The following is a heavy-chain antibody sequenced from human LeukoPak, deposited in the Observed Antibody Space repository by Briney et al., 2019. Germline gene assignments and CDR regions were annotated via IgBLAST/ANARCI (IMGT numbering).Heavy chain of an antibody. D-gene: IGHD3-22*01. V-gene: IGHV1-2*02. CDR3: ASENYYDSSGYYAYNY. J-gene: IGHJ4*02. CDR2: INPNSGGT. CDR1: GYTFTGYY. Sequence: ASVKVSCKASGYTFTGYYMHWVRQAPGRGLEWMGWINPNSGGTNYAQKFQGRVTVTRDTSISTAYMELSRLRSDDTAVYYCASENYYDSSGYYAYNYWGQGTLVTVSS.